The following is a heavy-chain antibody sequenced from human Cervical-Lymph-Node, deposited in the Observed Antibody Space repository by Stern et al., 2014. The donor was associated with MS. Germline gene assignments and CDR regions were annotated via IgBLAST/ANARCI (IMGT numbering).Heavy chain of an antibody. CDR1: GGSFSGYY. Sequence: QVQLQQWGAGLLKPSETLSLTCAVYGGSFSGYYWSWIRQPPGKGLEWIGEINHSGSTNYNPSLKSRVTISVDTSKNQFSLKLSSVTAADTAVYYCARESGADLKYFQHWGQGTLVTVSS. V-gene: IGHV4-34*01. CDR3: ARESGADLKYFQH. J-gene: IGHJ1*01. CDR2: INHSGST.